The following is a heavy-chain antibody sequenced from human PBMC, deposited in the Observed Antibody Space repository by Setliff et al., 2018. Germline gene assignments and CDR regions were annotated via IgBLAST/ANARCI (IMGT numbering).Heavy chain of an antibody. CDR2: IYSGGST. J-gene: IGHJ1*01. Sequence: GGSLRLSCAASGFTVSSNYMSWVRQAPGKGLEWVSVIYSGGSTYYADSVKGRFTISRDNSKNTLYLHMNSLRAEDTAVYYCAKDSSGWPHSLISYFQHWGQGTLVTVSS. CDR3: AKDSSGWPHSLISYFQH. V-gene: IGHV3-66*01. D-gene: IGHD6-19*01. CDR1: GFTVSSNY.